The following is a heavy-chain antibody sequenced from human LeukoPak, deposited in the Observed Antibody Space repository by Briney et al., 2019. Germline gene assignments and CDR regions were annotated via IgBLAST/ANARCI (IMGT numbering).Heavy chain of an antibody. J-gene: IGHJ4*02. D-gene: IGHD3-3*01. CDR2: ISAYNGNT. V-gene: IGHV1-18*01. CDR1: GYTFTSYG. Sequence: ASVKVSCKASGYTFTSYGISSVRQAPGQGLEWMGWISAYNGNTNYAQKLQGRVTMTTDTSTSTAYMELRSLRADDTAVYYCARVVRKIFGVVIFDYWGQGTLVTVSS. CDR3: ARVVRKIFGVVIFDY.